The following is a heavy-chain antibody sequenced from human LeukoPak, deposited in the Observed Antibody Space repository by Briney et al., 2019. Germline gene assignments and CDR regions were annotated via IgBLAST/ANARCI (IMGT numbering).Heavy chain of an antibody. CDR3: AKDYNWNDGAFDI. CDR1: GFTFSSYA. J-gene: IGHJ3*02. Sequence: TGGSLRLSCAASGFTFSSYAMSWVRQAPGKGLEWVSAISGSGGSTYYADSVKGRFTISRDNSKNTLYLQMNSLRAEDTAVYYCAKDYNWNDGAFDIWGQGTMVTVSS. D-gene: IGHD1-20*01. CDR2: ISGSGGST. V-gene: IGHV3-23*01.